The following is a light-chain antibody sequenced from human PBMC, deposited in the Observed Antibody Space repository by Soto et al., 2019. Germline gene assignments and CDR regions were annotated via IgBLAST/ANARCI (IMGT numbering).Light chain of an antibody. J-gene: IGKJ4*01. V-gene: IGKV3-20*01. Sequence: EIVLTQSPGTLSLSPGKRATLSCRASQSISSSYLAWYQQRPGQAPRLLIYGASTRATGIPARFSGSGSGTDFTLTINSLQSEDFAVYYCQHYVNWPLTFGGGTKVDIK. CDR3: QHYVNWPLT. CDR2: GAS. CDR1: QSISSSY.